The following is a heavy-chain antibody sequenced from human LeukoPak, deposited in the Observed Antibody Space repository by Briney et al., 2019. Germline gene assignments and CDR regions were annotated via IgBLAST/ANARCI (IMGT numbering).Heavy chain of an antibody. D-gene: IGHD6-6*01. J-gene: IGHJ6*03. CDR2: IIPIFGTA. CDR3: ARRGGSSSGNYYYYYMDV. V-gene: IGHV1-69*01. CDR1: GGTFSSYA. Sequence: SVKVSCQXSGGTFSSYAISWARQAPGQGLEWMGGIIPIFGTANYAQKFQGRVTMTADESTSTAYMELSSLRSEDTAVYYCARRGGSSSGNYYYYYMDVWGKGTTVTVSS.